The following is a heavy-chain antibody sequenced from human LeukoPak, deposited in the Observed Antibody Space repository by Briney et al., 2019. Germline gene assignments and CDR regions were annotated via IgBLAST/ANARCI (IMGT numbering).Heavy chain of an antibody. CDR2: IYSGGST. CDR3: AKHQEIRGWSGSDSHAFDI. CDR1: GFTVSSNY. Sequence: GGSLRLSCAASGFTVSSNYMSWVRQAPGKGLEWVSVIYSGGSTYYADSVKGRFTISRDNSKNTLYLQMNSLRAEDTAVYYCAKHQEIRGWSGSDSHAFDIWGQGTMVTVSS. J-gene: IGHJ3*02. D-gene: IGHD1-26*01. V-gene: IGHV3-53*01.